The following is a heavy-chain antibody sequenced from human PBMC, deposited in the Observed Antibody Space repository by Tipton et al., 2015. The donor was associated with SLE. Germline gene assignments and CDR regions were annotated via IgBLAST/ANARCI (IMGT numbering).Heavy chain of an antibody. CDR2: IRSKAYGGTT. V-gene: IGHV3-49*04. CDR3: SQGRLNWGYFVY. J-gene: IGHJ4*02. D-gene: IGHD7-27*01. Sequence: SLRLSCAASGFTFSSYSMSWVRQAPGKGLEWVGFIRSKAYGGTTEYVASVKGRFTISRDDSKSIAYLQMNNLKSEDTAVYYCSQGRLNWGYFVYWGQGTLVTVSS. CDR1: GFTFSSYS.